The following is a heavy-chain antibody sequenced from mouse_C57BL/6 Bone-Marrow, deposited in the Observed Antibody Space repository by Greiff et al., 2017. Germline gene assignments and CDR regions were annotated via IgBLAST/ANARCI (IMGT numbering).Heavy chain of an antibody. CDR2: IDPYSGGT. CDR1: GYTFTSYW. D-gene: IGHD1-1*01. J-gene: IGHJ1*03. CDR3: ARSGYGYWYFDV. V-gene: IGHV1-72*01. Sequence: LVESGAELVKPGASVKLSCKASGYTFTSYWMHWVKQRPGRGLAWIGRIDPYSGGTKYNEKFKSKATLTVDKPSSTAYMQLSILTSEDSAVYYCARSGYGYWYFDVWGTGTTVTVSS.